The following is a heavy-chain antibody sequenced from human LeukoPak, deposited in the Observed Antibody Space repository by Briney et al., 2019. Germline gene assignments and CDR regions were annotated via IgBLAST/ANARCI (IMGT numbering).Heavy chain of an antibody. V-gene: IGHV1-2*02. J-gene: IGHJ4*02. D-gene: IGHD4-4*01. Sequence: ASVRVSCKASGYTFTGYYMHWVRQAPGQGLEWMGWINPNSGGTNYAQKFQGRVTMTRDTSISTAYMELSRLRSDDTAVYYCARDRHSYSNYRYWGQGTLVTVSS. CDR1: GYTFTGYY. CDR3: ARDRHSYSNYRY. CDR2: INPNSGGT.